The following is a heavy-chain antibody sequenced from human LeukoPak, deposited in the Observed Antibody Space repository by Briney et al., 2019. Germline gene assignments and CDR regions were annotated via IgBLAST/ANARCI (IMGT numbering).Heavy chain of an antibody. CDR1: GGSISSSSYY. J-gene: IGHJ6*02. D-gene: IGHD3-22*01. CDR3: ARDGATTMIVAGLFWDGMDV. V-gene: IGHV4-39*07. CDR2: IYYSGST. Sequence: PSETLSLTCTVSGGSISSSSYYWGWIRQPPGKGLEWIGSIYYSGSTYYNPSLKSRVTISVDTSKNQFSLKLSSVTAADTAVYYCARDGATTMIVAGLFWDGMDVWGQGTTVTVSS.